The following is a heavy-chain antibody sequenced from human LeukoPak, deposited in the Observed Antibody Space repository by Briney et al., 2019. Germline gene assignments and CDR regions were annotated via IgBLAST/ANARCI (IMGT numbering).Heavy chain of an antibody. CDR1: GYTFTSYG. J-gene: IGHJ4*02. V-gene: IGHV1-18*01. CDR3: ARYDFWSGYHFDY. CDR2: INPYSDNT. Sequence: GASVKVSCKASGYTFTSYGISWVRQAPGQGLEWMGWINPYSDNTDYAQQYQGRVTMTTDMSTGTAHMEVRSLRSDDTAVYYCARYDFWSGYHFDYWGQGTLVTVSS. D-gene: IGHD3-3*01.